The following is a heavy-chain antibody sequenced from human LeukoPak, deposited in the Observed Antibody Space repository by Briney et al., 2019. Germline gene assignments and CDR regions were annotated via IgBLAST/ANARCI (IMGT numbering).Heavy chain of an antibody. CDR1: GGSISGYY. D-gene: IGHD3-10*01. CDR3: ARHEVELLWFGERENWFDP. Sequence: SETLSLTCTVSGGSISGYYWSWIRQPPGKGLEWIGYIYYSGTTNYNPSLKSRVTVSVDTSKNQVSLKLSSVTAADTAVYYCARHEVELLWFGERENWFDPWGQGTLVTVSS. V-gene: IGHV4-59*08. CDR2: IYYSGTT. J-gene: IGHJ5*02.